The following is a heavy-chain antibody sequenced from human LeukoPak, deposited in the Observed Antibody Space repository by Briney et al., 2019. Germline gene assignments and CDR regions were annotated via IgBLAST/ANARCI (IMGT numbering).Heavy chain of an antibody. Sequence: GSLRLSCAASGFTFSSYGMHWVRQAPGKGLEWVAFIRYDGSNKYYADSVKGQFTISRDNSKNTLYLQMNSLRAEDTAVYYCAKDPYASSGWYDYWGQGTLVTVSS. CDR1: GFTFSSYG. V-gene: IGHV3-30*02. CDR3: AKDPYASSGWYDY. CDR2: IRYDGSNK. D-gene: IGHD6-19*01. J-gene: IGHJ4*02.